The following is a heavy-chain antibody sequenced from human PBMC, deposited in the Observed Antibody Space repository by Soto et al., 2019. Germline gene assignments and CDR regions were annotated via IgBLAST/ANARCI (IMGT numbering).Heavy chain of an antibody. D-gene: IGHD6-19*01. V-gene: IGHV1-3*01. CDR2: INAGNGNT. CDR3: ARGTGYSSGWYPNYFDY. CDR1: GYTFTSYA. Sequence: ASVKVSCKASGYTFTSYAMHWVRQAPGQRLEWMGWINAGNGNTKYSQKFQGRVTITRDTSASTAYMELSSLRSEDTAVYYCARGTGYSSGWYPNYFDYWGQGTLVTVSS. J-gene: IGHJ4*02.